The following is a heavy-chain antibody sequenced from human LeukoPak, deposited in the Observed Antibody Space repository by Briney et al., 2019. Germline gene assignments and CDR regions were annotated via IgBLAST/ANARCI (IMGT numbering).Heavy chain of an antibody. V-gene: IGHV7-4-1*02. CDR3: ARLSSGSYYSPDY. J-gene: IGHJ4*02. CDR1: GYTFNSYG. CDR2: INTNTGNP. Sequence: ASVKVSCKASGYTFNSYGMNWVRQAPGQGLEWMGWINTNTGNPTYAQGFTGRFVFSLDTSVSTAYLQISSLKAEDTAVYYCARLSSGSYYSPDYWGQGTLVTVSS. D-gene: IGHD1-26*01.